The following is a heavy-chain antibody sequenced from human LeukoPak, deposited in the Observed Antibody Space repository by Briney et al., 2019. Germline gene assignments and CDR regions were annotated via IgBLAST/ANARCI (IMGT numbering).Heavy chain of an antibody. CDR2: IRAYNGNT. D-gene: IGHD3-22*01. J-gene: IGHJ4*02. V-gene: IGHV1-18*01. CDR1: GYTFTCYG. CDR3: ARRSRYYDSSGYSFDY. Sequence: GASVKASCKASGYTFTCYGISWVRQAPGQGLEWMGWIRAYNGNTNYAQKLQGRVTMTTDTSTSTAYMELRSLRSDDTAVYYCARRSRYYDSSGYSFDYWGQGTLVTVSS.